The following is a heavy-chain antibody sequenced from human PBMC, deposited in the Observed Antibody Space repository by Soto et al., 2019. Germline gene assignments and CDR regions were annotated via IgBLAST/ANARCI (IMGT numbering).Heavy chain of an antibody. CDR3: ATEWFGELLSSDY. CDR2: INPSGGST. Sequence: GASVKVSCKASGYTFTSYYMHWVRQAPGQGLEWMGVINPSGGSTSYAQKFQGRVTMTRDTSTSTVYMELSSLRSEDTAVYYCATEWFGELLSSDYWGQGTLVTVSS. V-gene: IGHV1-46*03. D-gene: IGHD3-10*01. CDR1: GYTFTSYY. J-gene: IGHJ4*02.